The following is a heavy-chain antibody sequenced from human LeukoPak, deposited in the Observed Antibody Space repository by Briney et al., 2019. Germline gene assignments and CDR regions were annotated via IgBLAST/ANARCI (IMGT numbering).Heavy chain of an antibody. J-gene: IGHJ3*02. Sequence: SGPALVKPTQTLTLTCIFSGFSLSTSGMCVSWIRQPPGKALEWLARIDWDDDKYYSTSPKTRLTISKDTSKNQVVLTMTNMDPVDTATYYCARITAPLYYYDSSVIDAFDIWGQGTMVTVSS. CDR2: IDWDDDK. CDR3: ARITAPLYYYDSSVIDAFDI. CDR1: GFSLSTSGMC. D-gene: IGHD3-22*01. V-gene: IGHV2-70*11.